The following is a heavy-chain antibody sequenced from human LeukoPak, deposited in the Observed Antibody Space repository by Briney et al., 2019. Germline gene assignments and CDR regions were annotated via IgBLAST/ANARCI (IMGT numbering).Heavy chain of an antibody. J-gene: IGHJ3*02. CDR1: GFIFSTYG. Sequence: AGSLRLSCAASGFIFSTYGMHWVRQAPGKGLEWVAVISYDGSNKYYADSVKGRFTISRDNSKNTLYLQMNSLRAEDTAVYYCAKLGGATMDAFDIWGQGTMVTVSS. V-gene: IGHV3-30*18. CDR2: ISYDGSNK. CDR3: AKLGGATMDAFDI. D-gene: IGHD1-26*01.